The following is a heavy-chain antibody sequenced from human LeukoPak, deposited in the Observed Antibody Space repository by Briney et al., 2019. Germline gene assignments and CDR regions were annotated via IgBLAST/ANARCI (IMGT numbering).Heavy chain of an antibody. Sequence: GGSLRLSCAASGFTFGSAWMNWVRQAPGEGLEWVGRIKSVTDGGTTDYAAPVKGTFTISRDDSENTLYLQMNRLKTEDTAVYYCTRRASAAGRHYFDYWGQGTLVTVSP. CDR1: GFTFGSAW. CDR3: TRRASAAGRHYFDY. V-gene: IGHV3-15*07. CDR2: IKSVTDGGTT. D-gene: IGHD6-13*01. J-gene: IGHJ4*02.